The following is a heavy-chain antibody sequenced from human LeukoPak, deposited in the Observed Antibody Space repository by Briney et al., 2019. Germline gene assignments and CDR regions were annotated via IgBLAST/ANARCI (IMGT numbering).Heavy chain of an antibody. D-gene: IGHD4-17*01. Sequence: GSLRLSCAASGFTFSSYAMSWVRQAPGKGLEWIGYIYYSGSTDYNPSLKSRVTISVDTSKNQFSLKLSSVTAADTAVYYCARDGGGYYGDYPRGYPYFDYWGQGTLVTVSS. CDR2: IYYSGST. CDR1: GFTFSSYA. CDR3: ARDGGGYYGDYPRGYPYFDY. J-gene: IGHJ4*02. V-gene: IGHV4-59*01.